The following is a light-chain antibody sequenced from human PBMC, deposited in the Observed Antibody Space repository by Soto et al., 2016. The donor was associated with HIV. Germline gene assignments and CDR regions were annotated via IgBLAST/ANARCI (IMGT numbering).Light chain of an antibody. Sequence: DIQMTQSPSTLSASVGSRVTITCRASQSISSWLAWYQKKPGKAPKLLIYKASSLESGVPSRFSGSGSGTEFTLTISSLQPDDFATYYCQQYTTYPGTFGQGTKVEIK. CDR1: QSISSW. V-gene: IGKV1-5*03. CDR3: QQYTTYPGT. J-gene: IGKJ1*01. CDR2: KAS.